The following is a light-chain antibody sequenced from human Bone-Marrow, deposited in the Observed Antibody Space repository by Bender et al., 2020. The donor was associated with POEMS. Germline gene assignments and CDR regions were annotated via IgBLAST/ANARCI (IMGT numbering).Light chain of an antibody. V-gene: IGLV3-21*02. Sequence: YVLTQSPSVSVAPGETARMTCEGDNIGSQSVQWYQQRPGQVPVLVVYDDYDRPSGISERFSGSHSGNAATLTIDRVEASDEADYYCQVWDSGSTHVVFGGGTKVTVL. J-gene: IGLJ2*01. CDR1: NIGSQS. CDR3: QVWDSGSTHVV. CDR2: DDY.